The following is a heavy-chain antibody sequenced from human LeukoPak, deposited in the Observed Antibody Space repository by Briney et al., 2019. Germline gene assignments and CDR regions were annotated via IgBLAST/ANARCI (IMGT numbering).Heavy chain of an antibody. V-gene: IGHV4-61*01. CDR1: GGSVSSGSYY. CDR3: ARATDVSSWYLAY. D-gene: IGHD6-13*01. CDR2: IYYSGST. Sequence: SETLSLTCTVSGGSVSSGSYYWSWIRQPPGKGLEWIGYIYYSGSTNYNPSLKSRVTISVDTSKNQFSLKLSSVTAADTAVYYCARATDVSSWYLAYWGQGTLLTVSS. J-gene: IGHJ4*02.